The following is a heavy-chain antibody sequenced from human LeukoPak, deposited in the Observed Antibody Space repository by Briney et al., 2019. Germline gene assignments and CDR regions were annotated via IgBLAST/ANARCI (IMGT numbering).Heavy chain of an antibody. CDR3: ARAYSGSYLEY. D-gene: IGHD1-26*01. V-gene: IGHV4-61*01. Sequence: SETLSLTCTVSGGSLSSGSYYWSWIRQPPGKGLEWIGYIYYSGSTNYNPSLKSRVTISVDTSKNQFSLKLSSVTAADTAVYYCARAYSGSYLEYWGQGTLVTVSS. CDR2: IYYSGST. J-gene: IGHJ4*02. CDR1: GGSLSSGSYY.